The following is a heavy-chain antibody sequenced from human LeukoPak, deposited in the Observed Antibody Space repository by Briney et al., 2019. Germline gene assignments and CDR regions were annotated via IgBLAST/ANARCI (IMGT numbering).Heavy chain of an antibody. Sequence: GGSLRLSCAASGFTFSSYAMSWVRQAPGKGLEWVSAISGSGGSTYYADSVKGRFTISRDNSKNTLYLQMNSLRAENTAVYYCAKDLTVAGTPCDYWGQGTLVTVSS. CDR2: ISGSGGST. CDR1: GFTFSSYA. V-gene: IGHV3-23*01. J-gene: IGHJ4*02. CDR3: AKDLTVAGTPCDY. D-gene: IGHD6-19*01.